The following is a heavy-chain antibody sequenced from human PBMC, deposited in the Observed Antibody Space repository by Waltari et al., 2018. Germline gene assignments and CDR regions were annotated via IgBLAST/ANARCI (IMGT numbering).Heavy chain of an antibody. CDR3: VKVSDRGDTFYVHGMDD. J-gene: IGHJ6*02. CDR2: ISSTGGSK. D-gene: IGHD3-10*01. Sequence: EVQLVESGGGLVQPGGSLRLSCSASGFPFRDYAMHWVRQAPGKGLEYVSAISSTGGSKYYADSVRGRFTNSRDNSKNTLFLQMSSLRREDTAVYYCVKVSDRGDTFYVHGMDDWGQGTTVSVSS. V-gene: IGHV3-64D*06. CDR1: GFPFRDYA.